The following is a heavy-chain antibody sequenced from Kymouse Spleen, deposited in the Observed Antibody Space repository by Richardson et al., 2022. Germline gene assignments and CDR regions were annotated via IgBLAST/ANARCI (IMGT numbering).Heavy chain of an antibody. CDR1: GFTFSSYG. CDR2: IWYDGSNK. D-gene: IGHD6-19*01. J-gene: IGHJ6*02. CDR3: ARPLAGTLYYYYYYGMDV. V-gene: IGHV3-33*01. Sequence: QVQLVESGGGVVQPGRSLRLSCAASGFTFSSYGMHWVRQAPGKGLEWVAVIWYDGSNKYYADSVKGRFTISRDNSKNTLYLQMNSLRAEDTAVYYCARPLAGTLYYYYYYGMDVWGQGTTVTVSS.